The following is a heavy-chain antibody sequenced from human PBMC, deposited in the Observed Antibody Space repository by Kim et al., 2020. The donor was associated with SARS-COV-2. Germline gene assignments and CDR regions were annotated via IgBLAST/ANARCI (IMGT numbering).Heavy chain of an antibody. CDR1: GFTVSSNY. D-gene: IGHD3-10*01. V-gene: IGHV3-66*01. CDR2: IYSGGST. J-gene: IGHJ5*02. CDR3: ARAQYGGPDLYYYGSGSWTAFDP. Sequence: GGSLRLSCAASGFTVSSNYMSWVRQAPGKGLEWVSVIYSGGSTYYADSVKGRFTISRDNSKNTLYLQMNSLRAEDTAVYYCARAQYGGPDLYYYGSGSWTAFDPWGQGTLVTVSS.